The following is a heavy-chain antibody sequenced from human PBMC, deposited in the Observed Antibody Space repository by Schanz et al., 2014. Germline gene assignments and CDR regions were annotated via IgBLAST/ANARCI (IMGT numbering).Heavy chain of an antibody. J-gene: IGHJ5*01. CDR2: MSGSGSTA. CDR3: AKDLYNYGIVDS. D-gene: IGHD3-16*01. Sequence: EVQLLESGGGLVQPGGSLRLSCAASGFTFFGSFAMSWVRQAPGKGLEWVSGMSGSGSTADYADSVKGRFTISRDNSRKTLYLQMNSLRADDTAVYYCAKDLYNYGIVDSWGQGTLVTVSS. V-gene: IGHV3-23*01. CDR1: GFTFFGSFA.